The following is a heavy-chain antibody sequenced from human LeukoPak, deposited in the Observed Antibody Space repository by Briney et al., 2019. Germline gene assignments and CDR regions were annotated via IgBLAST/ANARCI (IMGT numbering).Heavy chain of an antibody. CDR2: ISSSGSTI. J-gene: IGHJ6*03. Sequence: PGGSLRLSCAASGFTFSSYEMNWVRQAPGKGLEWVSYISSSGSTIYYADSVKGRFTISRDNAENSLYLQMNSLRAEDTAVYYCAREPYSGYDGGYYYYYYYMDVWGKGTTVTVSS. V-gene: IGHV3-48*03. CDR3: AREPYSGYDGGYYYYYYYMDV. D-gene: IGHD5-12*01. CDR1: GFTFSSYE.